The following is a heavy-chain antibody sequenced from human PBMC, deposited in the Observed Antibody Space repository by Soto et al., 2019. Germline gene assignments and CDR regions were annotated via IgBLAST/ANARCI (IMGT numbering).Heavy chain of an antibody. CDR2: INTGNGNT. D-gene: IGHD3-3*01. Sequence: QVQLVQSGAEVKKPGASVKVSCKASGYTFTTYAMHWVRQAPGQRLEWMGWINTGNGNTKYSQKFQGRVTITRDTSATSACTVYMEVSSLRSEDTAIYYCARDSSAGAIFASPYYYGMDVWGQGTTVTVSS. CDR1: GYTFTTYA. CDR3: ARDSSAGAIFASPYYYGMDV. V-gene: IGHV1-3*04. J-gene: IGHJ6*02.